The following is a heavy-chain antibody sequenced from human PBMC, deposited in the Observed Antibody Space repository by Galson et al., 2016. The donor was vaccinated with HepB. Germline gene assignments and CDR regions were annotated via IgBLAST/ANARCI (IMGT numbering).Heavy chain of an antibody. CDR1: GFTFSSFG. CDR3: ASENCGGGNCHLDF. V-gene: IGHV3-33*01. Sequence: SLRLSCAASGFTFSSFGMHWVRQAPGKGLEWVALIWSNGIAKYYTDSVKGRFTISRDNSKNTVNLQMNSLRADDTAVHYCASENCGGGNCHLDFWGQGTLVTVSS. CDR2: IWSNGIAK. J-gene: IGHJ4*02. D-gene: IGHD2-15*01.